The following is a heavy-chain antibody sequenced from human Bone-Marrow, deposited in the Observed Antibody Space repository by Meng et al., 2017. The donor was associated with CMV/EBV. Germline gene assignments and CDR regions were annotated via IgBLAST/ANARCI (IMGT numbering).Heavy chain of an antibody. CDR3: ARGGATPYYDFWSGYPNWFAP. J-gene: IGHJ5*02. CDR2: MNPNSGNT. Sequence: ASVKVSCKASGYTFTSYDINWVRQATGQGLEWMGWMNPNSGNTGYAQKFQGRVTMTRNTSISTAYMELSSLRSEDTAVYYCARGGATPYYDFWSGYPNWFAPWGQGNLVTLAS. D-gene: IGHD3-3*01. CDR1: GYTFTSYD. V-gene: IGHV1-8*01.